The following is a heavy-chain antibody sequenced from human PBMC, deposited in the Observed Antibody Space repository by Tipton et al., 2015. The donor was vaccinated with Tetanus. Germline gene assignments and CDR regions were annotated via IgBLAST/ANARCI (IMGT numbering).Heavy chain of an antibody. Sequence: QLVQSGGGLIRPGGSLTLSCAASGFAVSDKYINWVRQAPGKGLEWVSLIYGGGVTYYADSVKGRFTISRDNANNSLYLQMNSLRAEDTAVYYCARESYGSGSYSDHWGQGTLVSVSS. CDR2: IYGGGVT. CDR3: ARESYGSGSYSDH. J-gene: IGHJ4*02. V-gene: IGHV3-53*01. CDR1: GFAVSDKY. D-gene: IGHD3-10*01.